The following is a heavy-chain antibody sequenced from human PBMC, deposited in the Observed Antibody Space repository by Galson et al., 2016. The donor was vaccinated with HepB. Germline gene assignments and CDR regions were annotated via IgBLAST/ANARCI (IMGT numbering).Heavy chain of an antibody. Sequence: SETLSLTCTVSGGSISSYYWAWIRQPPGKGLEWIGTIYYVGTTYYNPSLKSRVTISVDTSRNQFSLKLSSVTAADTAVYSCARQGDYYDSSGYFVSWGRGTLVTVSS. V-gene: IGHV4-39*01. D-gene: IGHD3-22*01. CDR2: IYYVGTT. CDR3: ARQGDYYDSSGYFVS. CDR1: GGSISSYY. J-gene: IGHJ1*01.